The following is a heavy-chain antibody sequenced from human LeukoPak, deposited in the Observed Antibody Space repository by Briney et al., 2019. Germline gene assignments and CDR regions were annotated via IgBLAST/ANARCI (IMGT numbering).Heavy chain of an antibody. CDR1: GGTFSSYA. Sequence: SVKVSCKASGGTFSSYAISWVRQAPGQGLEWMGRIIPILGIANYAQKFQGRVTITADKSTSTAYMELSSLRSEDTAVYYCARDGNTGYFDYWGQGTLVTVSS. CDR3: ARDGNTGYFDY. V-gene: IGHV1-69*04. J-gene: IGHJ4*02. CDR2: IIPILGIA. D-gene: IGHD2/OR15-2a*01.